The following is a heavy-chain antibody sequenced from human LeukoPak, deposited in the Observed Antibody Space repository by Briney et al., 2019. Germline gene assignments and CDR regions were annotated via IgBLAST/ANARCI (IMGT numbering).Heavy chain of an antibody. V-gene: IGHV1-2*04. CDR2: INPNSGGT. CDR3: ATKGVYQVEPSH. D-gene: IGHD6-6*01. J-gene: IGHJ4*02. CDR1: GYIFTSYY. Sequence: ASVKVSCKASGYIFTSYYMHWVRQAPGQGLEWMGWINPNSGGTNYAQKFQGWVTMTRDTSISTAYLQWSSLKASDTAMYYCATKGVYQVEPSHWGQGTLVTVSS.